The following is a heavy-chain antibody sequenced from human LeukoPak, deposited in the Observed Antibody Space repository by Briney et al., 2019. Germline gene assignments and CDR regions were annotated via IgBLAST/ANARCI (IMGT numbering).Heavy chain of an antibody. J-gene: IGHJ6*02. CDR2: NKSKAYGEMR. Sequence: GSLRPSRTTFGFRFGDLAIHWVPQAPGKGPEWVGFNKSKAYGEMRHYVASVRGRFTISRDDSKSLAYLEMNSLKIEDTAAYYCTTYYYGGGGYGHYYYGMDVWGQGTTVTVSS. CDR1: GFRFGDLA. D-gene: IGHD2-21*01. CDR3: TTYYYGGGGYGHYYYGMDV. V-gene: IGHV3-49*04.